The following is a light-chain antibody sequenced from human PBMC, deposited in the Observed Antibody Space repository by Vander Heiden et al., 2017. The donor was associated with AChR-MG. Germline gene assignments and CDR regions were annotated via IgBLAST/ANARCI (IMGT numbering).Light chain of an antibody. J-gene: IGKJ2*01. CDR1: QSALYCSNHKNY. Sequence: DIVITQYPDSLAVALGERATINCKSNQSALYCSNHKNYLAWYQQKPGQPPKLLIYGASTRESGVPDRFSGSGSGTDFTLTISSLQAEDVAVYYCQQYDSTPYTFGHGTKLEIK. CDR3: QQYDSTPYT. CDR2: GAS. V-gene: IGKV4-1*01.